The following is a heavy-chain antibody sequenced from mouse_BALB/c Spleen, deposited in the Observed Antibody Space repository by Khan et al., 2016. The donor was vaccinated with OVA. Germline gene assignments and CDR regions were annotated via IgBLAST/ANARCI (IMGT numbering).Heavy chain of an antibody. Sequence: VQLQESGAELVKPGASVKLSCKASGYTFTSYDINWVRQRPEQGLEWIGWMFPGDGSTKYNENFKGKATLTTDKSSSTAYMQLSRLSSEDSGAYFWARGGYGVFAYWGQGSLVTVSA. D-gene: IGHD2-2*01. CDR2: MFPGDGST. CDR1: GYTFTSYD. J-gene: IGHJ3*01. V-gene: IGHV1-85*01. CDR3: ARGGYGVFAY.